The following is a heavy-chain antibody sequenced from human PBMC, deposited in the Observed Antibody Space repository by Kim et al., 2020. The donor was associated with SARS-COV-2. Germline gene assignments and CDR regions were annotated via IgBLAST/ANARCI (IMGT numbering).Heavy chain of an antibody. CDR3: ASYDILDYYYYYGMDV. Sequence: SETLSLTCTVSGGSISSSSYYWGWIRQPPGKGLEWIGGIYYSGSTYYNPSLKSRVTISVDTSKNQFSLKLSSVTAADTAVYYCASYDILDYYYYYGMDVWGQGTTVTVSS. D-gene: IGHD3-9*01. V-gene: IGHV4-39*01. CDR2: IYYSGST. J-gene: IGHJ6*02. CDR1: GGSISSSSYY.